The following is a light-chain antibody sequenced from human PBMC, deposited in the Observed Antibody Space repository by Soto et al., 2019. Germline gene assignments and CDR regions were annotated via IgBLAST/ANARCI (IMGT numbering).Light chain of an antibody. V-gene: IGKV1-5*01. CDR1: QSTSSG. J-gene: IGKJ3*01. Sequence: DIQMTQSPSTLSASVGDTVTITCRASQSTSSGLAWYQQKPGKAPNGLIYAVSSLDSGVPSRFSGSGSGTEFTLTINILQPDDFATYYCQQYNTYSGTFGPGTKVDIK. CDR2: AVS. CDR3: QQYNTYSGT.